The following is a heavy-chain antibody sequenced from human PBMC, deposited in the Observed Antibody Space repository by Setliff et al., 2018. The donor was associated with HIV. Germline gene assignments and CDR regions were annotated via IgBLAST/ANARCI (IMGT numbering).Heavy chain of an antibody. CDR1: GFTFSSYW. CDR3: ARWGRGSTSGFDY. Sequence: HPGGSLRLSCAASGFTFSSYWVHWVRQTPGKGLMWVSRINTDGSDTSYADAVKGRFTISRDNAQDTLYLQMNSLRAEDTAMYYCARWGRGSTSGFDYWGQGTQVTVSS. D-gene: IGHD2-2*01. V-gene: IGHV3-74*01. CDR2: INTDGSDT. J-gene: IGHJ4*02.